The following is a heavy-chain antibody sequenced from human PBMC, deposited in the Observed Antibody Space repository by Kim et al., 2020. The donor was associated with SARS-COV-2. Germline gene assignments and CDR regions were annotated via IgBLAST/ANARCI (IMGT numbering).Heavy chain of an antibody. J-gene: IGHJ4*02. CDR2: IDPSDSYT. V-gene: IGHV5-10-1*01. CDR1: GYSFTSYW. CDR3: ARQTDNDFWSGNFDY. D-gene: IGHD3-3*01. Sequence: GESLKISCKGSGYSFTSYWISWVRQMPGKGLEWMGRIDPSDSYTNYSPSFQGHVTISADKSISTAYLQWSSLKASDTAMYYCARQTDNDFWSGNFDYWGQGTLVTVSS.